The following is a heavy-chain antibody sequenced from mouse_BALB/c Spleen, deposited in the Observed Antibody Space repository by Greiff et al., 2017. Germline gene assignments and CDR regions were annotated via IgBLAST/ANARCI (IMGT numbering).Heavy chain of an antibody. J-gene: IGHJ4*01. Sequence: EVQVVESGTVLARPGASVKMSCKASGYTFTSYWMHWVKQRPGQGLEWIGAIYPGNSDTSYNQKFKGKAKLTAVTSTSTAYMELSSLTNEDSAVYYCTRGDYGSSYAMDYWGQGTSVTVSS. CDR1: GYTFTSYW. D-gene: IGHD1-1*01. V-gene: IGHV1-5*01. CDR2: IYPGNSDT. CDR3: TRGDYGSSYAMDY.